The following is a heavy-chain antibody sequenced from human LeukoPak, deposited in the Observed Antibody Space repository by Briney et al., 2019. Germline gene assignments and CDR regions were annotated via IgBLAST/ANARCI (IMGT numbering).Heavy chain of an antibody. CDR3: ARDLAGDGGYSYGMVVY. CDR1: GDSVSSNSAT. D-gene: IGHD5-18*01. J-gene: IGHJ4*02. CDR2: TYYRSKWYN. Sequence: SQTLSLTCAISGDSVSSNSATWNWIRQSPSRGLEWLGRTYYRSKWYNDYAESVKSRITINPDTSKNQFSLQLNSVTPEDTAVYFCARDLAGDGGYSYGMVVYWGQGTLVTVSS. V-gene: IGHV6-1*01.